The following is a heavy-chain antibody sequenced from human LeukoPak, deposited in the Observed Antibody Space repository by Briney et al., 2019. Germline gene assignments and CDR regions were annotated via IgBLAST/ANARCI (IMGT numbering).Heavy chain of an antibody. J-gene: IGHJ5*02. CDR2: IYYNGST. Sequence: SETLSLTCTVSGGSISSYYWSWIRQPPGKGLEWIGYIYYNGSTNYNPSLKSRVTISVDTSKNQFSLKLSSVTAADTAVYYCARRNPYCSSTSCYQSPWFDPWGQGTLVTVSS. D-gene: IGHD2-2*01. CDR1: GGSISSYY. V-gene: IGHV4-59*08. CDR3: ARRNPYCSSTSCYQSPWFDP.